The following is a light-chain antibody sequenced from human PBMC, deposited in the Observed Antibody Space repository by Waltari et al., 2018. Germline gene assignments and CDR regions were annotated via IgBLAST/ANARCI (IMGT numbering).Light chain of an antibody. CDR2: DTN. CDR3: LLWYSGARWV. V-gene: IGLV7-46*01. CDR1: TGAVTSAQY. J-gene: IGLJ3*02. Sequence: QAVVTQEPSLPVSPGGTVTLTCGSSTGAVTSAQYPYWLQQRPGQVPRTLIYDTNNTHAWTPARFSGPRVGGKAALTLSGAQPGDEAEYYCLLWYSGARWVFGGGTKLSVL.